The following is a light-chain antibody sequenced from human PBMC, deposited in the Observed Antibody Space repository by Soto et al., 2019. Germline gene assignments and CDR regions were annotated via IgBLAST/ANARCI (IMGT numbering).Light chain of an antibody. V-gene: IGKV3-15*01. J-gene: IGKJ1*01. CDR3: HHYNNWPRT. CDR1: QNVNSN. Sequence: EIVMTQSPASLSVSPGERATLSCRASQNVNSNLAWYQQKPGQAPRFLIYGASTRATGIPARFSGSGSWTEFTLTISSLQSEDFAVYYCHHYNNWPRTFGQGTKVEIK. CDR2: GAS.